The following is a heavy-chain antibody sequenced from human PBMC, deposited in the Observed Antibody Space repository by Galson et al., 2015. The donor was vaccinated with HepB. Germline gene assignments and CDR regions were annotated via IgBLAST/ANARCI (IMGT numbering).Heavy chain of an antibody. J-gene: IGHJ4*02. CDR1: GFTFSIYA. CDR3: AKDLYDILTGYYNG. D-gene: IGHD3-9*01. V-gene: IGHV3-23*01. CDR2: MSGSGGST. Sequence: SLRLSCAASGFTFSIYAMSWVRQAPGKGLEWVSVMSGSGGSTYYADSVKGRFTISRDNSKNTLYLQMNSLRAEDTAVYYCAKDLYDILTGYYNGWGQGTLVTVSS.